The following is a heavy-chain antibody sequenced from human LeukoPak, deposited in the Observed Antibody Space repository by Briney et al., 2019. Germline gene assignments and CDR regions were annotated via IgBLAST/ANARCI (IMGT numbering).Heavy chain of an antibody. V-gene: IGHV4-39*01. CDR2: IYYSGST. CDR1: GGSISSSSYY. Sequence: PETLSLTCTVSGGSISSSSYYWGWIRQPPGKGLEWIGSIYYSGSTYYNPSLKSRVTISVDTSKNQFSLKLSSVTAADTAAYYCARHAAHSSSWYFDYYYYGMDVWGQGTTVTVSS. D-gene: IGHD6-13*01. J-gene: IGHJ6*02. CDR3: ARHAAHSSSWYFDYYYYGMDV.